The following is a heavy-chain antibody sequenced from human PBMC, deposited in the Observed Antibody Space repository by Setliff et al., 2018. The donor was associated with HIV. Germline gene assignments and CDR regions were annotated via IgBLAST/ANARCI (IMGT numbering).Heavy chain of an antibody. CDR3: ARDKGYYYMDV. Sequence: SETLSLTCTVSGGSISSSSYYWGWIRQPPGKGLEWVGSIYYDGSTYYNPSLKSRVTISVDTSNNQFSLRLSSVTAADTAVYYCARDKGYYYMDVWGKGITVTVSS. J-gene: IGHJ6*03. V-gene: IGHV4-39*07. CDR2: IYYDGST. CDR1: GGSISSSSYY.